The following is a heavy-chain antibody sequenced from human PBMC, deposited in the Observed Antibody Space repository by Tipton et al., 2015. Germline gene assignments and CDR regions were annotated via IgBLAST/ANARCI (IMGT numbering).Heavy chain of an antibody. Sequence: TLSLTCTVSSDSINKYYWSWIRQPPGKELQWIGYIQYSGGTNYNPSLESRVSMSVDTSKTQFSLRLSSVTAADTAVYYCARSLFPETAGLENWFDPWGQGILVTVSS. CDR1: SDSINKYY. V-gene: IGHV4-59*04. CDR3: ARSLFPETAGLENWFDP. D-gene: IGHD6-13*01. J-gene: IGHJ5*02. CDR2: IQYSGGT.